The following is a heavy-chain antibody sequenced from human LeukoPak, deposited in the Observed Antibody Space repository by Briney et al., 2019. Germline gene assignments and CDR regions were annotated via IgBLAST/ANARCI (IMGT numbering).Heavy chain of an antibody. CDR2: IWYDGSNK. D-gene: IGHD3-22*01. Sequence: GRSLRLSCAASGFTLSSFGMHCVRQAPGKGLEWVAVIWYDGSNKYYADSVKGRFTISRDNSKNTLYLQMNSLRAEDTAVYYCARELPPVVTYYFDYWGQGTLVTVSS. V-gene: IGHV3-33*01. CDR3: ARELPPVVTYYFDY. J-gene: IGHJ4*02. CDR1: GFTLSSFG.